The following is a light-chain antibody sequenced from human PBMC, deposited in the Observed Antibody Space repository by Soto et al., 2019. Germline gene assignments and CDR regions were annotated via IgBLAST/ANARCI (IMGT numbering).Light chain of an antibody. Sequence: AIQMTQSPSSLSASVGDRVTITCRASQGIRNDLGWYQQKPGKPPKLLIYAASSLQSGVPSRFSGSGSGTDFTLTISSLQHEDFATYYCLQDRHYPRTFGQGTKVEIK. CDR2: AAS. V-gene: IGKV1-6*01. J-gene: IGKJ1*01. CDR1: QGIRND. CDR3: LQDRHYPRT.